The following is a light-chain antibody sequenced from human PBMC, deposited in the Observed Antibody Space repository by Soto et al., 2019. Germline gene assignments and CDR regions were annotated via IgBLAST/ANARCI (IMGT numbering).Light chain of an antibody. J-gene: IGKJ4*01. CDR2: DTS. V-gene: IGKV1-33*01. Sequence: DIPMTQSPSSLSASVGDRVTITCQAGKDIDKYLNWYQQKPGKAPKLLIYDTSNLETGVPSRFGGSRSGTDFIFIIDNLQPEDIATYYCQQSLTFGGGTKVQIK. CDR3: QQSLT. CDR1: KDIDKY.